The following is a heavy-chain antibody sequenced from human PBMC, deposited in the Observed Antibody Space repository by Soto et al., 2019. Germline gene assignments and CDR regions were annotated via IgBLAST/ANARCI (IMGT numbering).Heavy chain of an antibody. CDR3: SRSRGASAGSNWFDP. CDR2: INPNSGIT. V-gene: IGHV1-46*03. CDR1: GYRFTSYY. Sequence: QVHVVQSGAEVKKPGASVKISCKASGYRFTSYYMHCVRQAPGQGLEWMGIINPNSGITNYEQNFQGRVTMTRDTSTSTVYMELSSLKSEDTAVYYCSRSRGASAGSNWFDPWGQGTLVTVSS. J-gene: IGHJ5*02. D-gene: IGHD6-13*01.